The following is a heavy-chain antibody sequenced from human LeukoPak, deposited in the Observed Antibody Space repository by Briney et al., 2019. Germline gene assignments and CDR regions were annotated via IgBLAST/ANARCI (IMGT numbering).Heavy chain of an antibody. CDR2: INHSGST. CDR1: GGSFSGYY. CDR3: ARRLITMIVVVIAVPYFDY. D-gene: IGHD3-22*01. Sequence: SETLSLTCAGYGGSFSGYYWSWIRQPPGKGLEWIGEINHSGSTNYNPSLKSRVTISVDTSKNQFSLKLSSVTAADTAVYYCARRLITMIVVVIAVPYFDYWGQGTLVTVSS. V-gene: IGHV4-34*01. J-gene: IGHJ4*02.